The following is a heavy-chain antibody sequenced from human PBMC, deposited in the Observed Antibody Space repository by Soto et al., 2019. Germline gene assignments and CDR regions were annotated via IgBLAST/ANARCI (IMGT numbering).Heavy chain of an antibody. CDR2: IIPILGIA. V-gene: IGHV1-69*02. CDR3: ASRASSNDAFDI. Sequence: ASVKVSCKASGGTFSSYTIIWVRQAPGQGLEWMGRIIPILGIANYAQKFQGRVTITADKSTSTAYMELSSLRSEDTAVYYCASRASSNDAFDIWGQGTMVTVSS. D-gene: IGHD6-19*01. CDR1: GGTFSSYT. J-gene: IGHJ3*02.